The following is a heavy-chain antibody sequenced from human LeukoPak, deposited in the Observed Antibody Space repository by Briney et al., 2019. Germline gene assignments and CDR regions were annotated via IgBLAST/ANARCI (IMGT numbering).Heavy chain of an antibody. CDR1: GGSFSGYY. D-gene: IGHD2-2*01. CDR2: INHSGST. Sequence: SETLSLTCAVCGGSFSGYYWSWIRQPPGKGLEWIGEINHSGSTNYNPSLKSRVTISVDTSKNQFSLKLSSVTAADTAVYYCATHIVVVPAAKASWFDPWGQGTLVTVSS. J-gene: IGHJ5*02. V-gene: IGHV4-34*01. CDR3: ATHIVVVPAAKASWFDP.